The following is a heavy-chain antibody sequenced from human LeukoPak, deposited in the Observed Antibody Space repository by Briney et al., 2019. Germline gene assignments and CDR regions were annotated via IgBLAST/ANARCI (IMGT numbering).Heavy chain of an antibody. J-gene: IGHJ4*02. CDR3: ARDVGRTGGTYYYGSGSPRG. V-gene: IGHV3-48*02. CDR2: ISTSSSTI. Sequence: PGGSLRLSCAASGFTFSSYSMNWVRQAPGKGLEWVSYISTSSSTIYYADSVKGRFTISRDNAKNSLYLQMNSLRDEDTAVYYCARDVGRTGGTYYYGSGSPRGWGQGTLVTVSS. CDR1: GFTFSSYS. D-gene: IGHD3-10*01.